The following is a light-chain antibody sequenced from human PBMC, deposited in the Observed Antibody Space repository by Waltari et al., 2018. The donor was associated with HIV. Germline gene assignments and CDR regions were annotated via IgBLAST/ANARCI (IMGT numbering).Light chain of an antibody. CDR3: AAYAGNNIVI. Sequence: QSALTQPPSASGSPGQSATVSCTGTSSAIAYFNYVSWYQQHPGKAPQLLIYDVNKRPSGVPDRFSASKSGATASLTVSGLLAEDEADYYCAAYAGNNIVIFGGGTKVTV. CDR1: SSAIAYFNY. J-gene: IGLJ2*01. CDR2: DVN. V-gene: IGLV2-8*01.